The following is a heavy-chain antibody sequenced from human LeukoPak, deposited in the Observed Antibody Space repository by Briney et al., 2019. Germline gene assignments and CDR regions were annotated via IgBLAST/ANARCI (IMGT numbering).Heavy chain of an antibody. Sequence: GGSLRLSCAASGFTFDDFAMHWVRQAPGKGLAWVSLISWEGQTTFYADSVRGRFNISRDNSKNSLYLQMNSLTTGDTAFYYCTRDTDFGSPTNYFDHWGQGTLVSVSS. CDR1: GFTFDDFA. D-gene: IGHD3-10*01. J-gene: IGHJ4*02. CDR3: TRDTDFGSPTNYFDH. CDR2: ISWEGQTT. V-gene: IGHV3-43*01.